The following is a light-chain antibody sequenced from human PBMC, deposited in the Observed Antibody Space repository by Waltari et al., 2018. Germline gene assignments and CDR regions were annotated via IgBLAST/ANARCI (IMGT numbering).Light chain of an antibody. CDR2: KAS. V-gene: IGKV1-5*03. J-gene: IGKJ1*01. CDR1: QSISTW. CDR3: QQFHNSWT. Sequence: DIQMTQSPSTLSASVGDRVTITCRASQSISTWLAWYQQKPGKAPKLLVYKASLLESGVPLRFSGSGSETEFTLTISGLQPDDSATYYCQQFHNSWTFGQGTKVEIK.